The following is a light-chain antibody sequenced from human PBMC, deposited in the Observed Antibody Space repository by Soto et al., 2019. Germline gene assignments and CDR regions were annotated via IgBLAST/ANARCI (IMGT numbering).Light chain of an antibody. CDR3: HQYNDWPPA. CDR2: DAS. V-gene: IGKV3-15*01. CDR1: QGIGYT. Sequence: VVMTHSLATLSVSHVECATLSCMASQGIGYTLAWYQQKPGQAPRLLIYDASTRATGIPARFSGSGSGTEFTLTISSLQSVDFAVFYCHQYNDWPPAFGQGPQV. J-gene: IGKJ1*01.